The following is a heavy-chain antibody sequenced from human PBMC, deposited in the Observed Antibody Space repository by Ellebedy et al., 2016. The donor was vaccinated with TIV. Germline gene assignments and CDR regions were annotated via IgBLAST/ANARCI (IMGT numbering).Heavy chain of an antibody. CDR2: IHQDGTVP. CDR1: GITFRHYW. J-gene: IGHJ2*01. CDR3: AGGTDWIFEL. V-gene: IGHV3-7*03. Sequence: GESLKISCAASGITFRHYWMNWVRQAPGKGLEWLVNIHQDGTVPDYLDSLKGRFSISRDNGKNLLFLQMHSLRDDDTAMYYSAGGTDWIFELWGRGTLVTVSS.